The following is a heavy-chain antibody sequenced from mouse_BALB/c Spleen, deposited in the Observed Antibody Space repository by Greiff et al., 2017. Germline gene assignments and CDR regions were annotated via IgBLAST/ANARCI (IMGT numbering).Heavy chain of an antibody. CDR2: ISSGGSYT. CDR1: GFTFSSYG. J-gene: IGHJ1*01. D-gene: IGHD1-1*01. V-gene: IGHV5-6*01. CDR3: ARHGSDYYGSRGYFDV. Sequence: EVKLVESGGDLVKPGGSLKLSCAASGFTFSSYGMSWVRQTPDKRLEWVATISSGGSYTYYPDTVKGRFTISRDNAKNTLYLQMSSLKSEDTAMYYCARHGSDYYGSRGYFDVWGAGTTVTVSS.